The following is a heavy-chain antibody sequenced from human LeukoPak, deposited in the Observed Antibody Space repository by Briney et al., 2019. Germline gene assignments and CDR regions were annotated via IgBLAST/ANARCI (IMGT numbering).Heavy chain of an antibody. J-gene: IGHJ6*03. CDR1: GGSISSGSYY. V-gene: IGHV4-61*02. CDR2: IYTSGRT. CDR3: ASPRIFYYYMDV. Sequence: SETLSLTCTVSGGSISSGSYYWSWIRQPAGKGLEWIGRIYTSGRTNYNPSLRSRATISVGTSKNQFSLKLTSVTAADTAVYYCASPRIFYYYMDVWGKGTTVTVSS. D-gene: IGHD3-3*01.